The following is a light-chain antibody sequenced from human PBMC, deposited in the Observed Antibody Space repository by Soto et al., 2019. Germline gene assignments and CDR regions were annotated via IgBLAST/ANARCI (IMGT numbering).Light chain of an antibody. V-gene: IGLV4-69*01. Sequence: QPVLTQSPSASASLGASVKLTCTLSSGHSNYAIAWHQQQPEKGPRFLMKLNSDGSHSKGHGIPDRFSGSSSGAERYLTSSTLQSEDEADYYCQTWVTGIHIFGGGTKVTVL. J-gene: IGLJ2*01. CDR2: LNSDGSH. CDR3: QTWVTGIHI. CDR1: SGHSNYA.